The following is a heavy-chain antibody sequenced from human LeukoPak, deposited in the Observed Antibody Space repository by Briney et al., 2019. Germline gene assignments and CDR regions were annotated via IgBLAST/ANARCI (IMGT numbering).Heavy chain of an antibody. V-gene: IGHV5-51*01. D-gene: IGHD6-19*01. CDR3: ARTGSWYSSGWYWFDP. Sequence: GESLKISCKGSGYSFTSYWIGWVRQMPGKGLEWMGIIYPGDSDTRYSPSFQGQVTISADKSISTAYLQWSSLKASDTAMYYCARTGSWYSSGWYWFDPWGQGTLVTVSS. J-gene: IGHJ5*02. CDR2: IYPGDSDT. CDR1: GYSFTSYW.